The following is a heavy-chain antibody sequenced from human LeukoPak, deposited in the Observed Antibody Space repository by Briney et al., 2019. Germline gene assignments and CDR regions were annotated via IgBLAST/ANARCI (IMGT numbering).Heavy chain of an antibody. D-gene: IGHD6-19*01. CDR1: GGSISSGSYY. J-gene: IGHJ4*02. CDR3: ARIAARGTVAGGY. CDR2: IYTSGST. Sequence: SQTLSLTCTVSGGSISSGSYYWSWIRQPAGKGLEWIGRIYTSGSTNYNPSLKSRVTISVDTSKNQFSLKLSSVTAADTAVYYCARIAARGTVAGGYWGQGTLVTVSS. V-gene: IGHV4-61*02.